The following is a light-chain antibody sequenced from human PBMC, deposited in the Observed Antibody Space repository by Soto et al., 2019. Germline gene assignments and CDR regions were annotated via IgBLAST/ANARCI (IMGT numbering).Light chain of an antibody. Sequence: QSVLTQPPSVSGAPGQRVTISCTGSSSNIGADYYVHWYQQLPGAAPKLLIYGNSNRPSGVPDRFSGSKSGTSASLAIIGLKAEDEADYYCQVSERGLSGYVFGTGTKVTVL. V-gene: IGLV1-40*01. CDR2: GNS. CDR3: QVSERGLSGYV. J-gene: IGLJ1*01. CDR1: SSNIGADYY.